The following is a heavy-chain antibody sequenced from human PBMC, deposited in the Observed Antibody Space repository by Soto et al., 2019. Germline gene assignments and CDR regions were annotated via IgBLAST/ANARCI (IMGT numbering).Heavy chain of an antibody. CDR2: ISATGGST. J-gene: IGHJ4*02. V-gene: IGHV3-23*01. Sequence: GGSLRLSCAGSGFTFASYVMTWVRQAPGKGLEWVSSISATGGSTCYAGSVKGRFTISRDNSKNTLFLQMNSLRAEDTAIYYCANAEHPRRSIGFDYWGQGTLVTVS. CDR3: ANAEHPRRSIGFDY. D-gene: IGHD3-16*02. CDR1: GFTFASYV.